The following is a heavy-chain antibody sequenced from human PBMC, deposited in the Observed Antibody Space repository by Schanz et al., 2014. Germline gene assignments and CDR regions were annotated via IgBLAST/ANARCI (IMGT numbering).Heavy chain of an antibody. CDR2: INHSGSA. CDR3: ARGSGWELLTWFDP. J-gene: IGHJ5*02. D-gene: IGHD1-26*01. Sequence: QVQLQQWGAGLLKPSETLSLTCAVYGGSFSTYYWSWIRQPPRKGLEWIGEINHSGSAKYNPSLKSRVTISVDTPKNQVSLKLPSVPAADTAVYYCARGSGWELLTWFDPWGQGTLVTVSS. CDR1: GGSFSTYY. V-gene: IGHV4-34*02.